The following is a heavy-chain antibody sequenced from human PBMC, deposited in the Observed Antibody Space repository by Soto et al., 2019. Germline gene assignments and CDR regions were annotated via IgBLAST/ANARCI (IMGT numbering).Heavy chain of an antibody. V-gene: IGHV1-18*01. Sequence: ASVKVPCKASGYTFTSYGISLVRQAPGQGLEWMGWISAYNGNTNYAQKLQGRVTMTTDTSTSTAYMELRSLRSDDTAVYYCARRSVRGPSGMDVWGQGTTVTVSS. D-gene: IGHD3-10*01. J-gene: IGHJ6*02. CDR1: GYTFTSYG. CDR2: ISAYNGNT. CDR3: ARRSVRGPSGMDV.